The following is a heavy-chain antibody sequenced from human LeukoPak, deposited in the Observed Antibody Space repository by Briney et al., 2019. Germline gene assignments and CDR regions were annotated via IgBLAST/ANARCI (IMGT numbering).Heavy chain of an antibody. CDR3: ALGTFLQLLYSTDGY. CDR2: INPSGGST. V-gene: IGHV1-46*01. Sequence: GASVKVSCKASGYTFTSYYMHWVRQAPGQGLEWMGIINPSGGSTSYAQKFQGRVTMTRDMSTSTAYTELSSLRSEDTAVYYCALGTFLQLLYSTDGYWGQGTLVTVSS. CDR1: GYTFTSYY. J-gene: IGHJ4*02. D-gene: IGHD2-2*02.